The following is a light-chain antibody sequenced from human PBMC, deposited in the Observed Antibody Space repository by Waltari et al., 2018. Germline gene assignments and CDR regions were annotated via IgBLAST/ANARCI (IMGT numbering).Light chain of an antibody. CDR1: QSVSSSY. CDR3: QQDYNLPYT. CDR2: GAS. J-gene: IGKJ2*01. V-gene: IGKV3D-7*01. Sequence: EIVMTQSPATLSLSPGERATLSSRASQSVSSSYLSWYQQKPGQAPRLPIYGASTRATGIPARFSGSGSGTDFTLTISSLQPEDFAVYYCQQDYNLPYTFGQGTKLEIK.